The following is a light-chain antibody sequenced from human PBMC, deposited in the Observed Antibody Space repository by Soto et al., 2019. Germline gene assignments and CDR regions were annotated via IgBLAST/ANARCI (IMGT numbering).Light chain of an antibody. V-gene: IGLV2-23*03. J-gene: IGLJ1*01. Sequence: QSALTQPASVSGSPGQSITLSCTGTSSDVGSYNLVSWYQQHPGKAPKLMIYEGSKRPSGVSNRFSGSKSGNTASLTISGLQPEDEADYYCCSFAGSNTFVFGSGTKVTVL. CDR1: SSDVGSYNL. CDR3: CSFAGSNTFV. CDR2: EGS.